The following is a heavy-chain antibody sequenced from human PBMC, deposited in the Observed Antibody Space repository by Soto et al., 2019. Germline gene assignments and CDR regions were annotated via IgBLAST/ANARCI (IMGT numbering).Heavy chain of an antibody. Sequence: QVQLVESGGGVVQPGMSLRRSCAASGFTFDSYGMHWVRQAPGKGLEWVAVISSDGNNKYYADSVKGRFSISRDNFKNTLYLQMSSLRADDTAVYYCAKDLLPITVTTWGSWCQGTLVTVSS. V-gene: IGHV3-30*18. CDR2: ISSDGNNK. D-gene: IGHD4-17*01. CDR1: GFTFDSYG. CDR3: AKDLLPITVTTWGS. J-gene: IGHJ5*02.